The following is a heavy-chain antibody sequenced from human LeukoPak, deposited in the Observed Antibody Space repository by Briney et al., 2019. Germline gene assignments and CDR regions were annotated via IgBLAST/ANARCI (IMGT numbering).Heavy chain of an antibody. V-gene: IGHV4-59*08. J-gene: IGHJ4*02. CDR1: GGSISSYY. CDR3: ARSNRDYGSGSYPNY. D-gene: IGHD3-10*01. Sequence: SETLSLTCTVSGGSISSYYWSWIRQPPGKGLEWIGYIYYSGSTNYNPSLKSRVTISVDTSKNQFSLKLSSVTAADTAVYYCARSNRDYGSGSYPNYWGQGTLVTVSS. CDR2: IYYSGST.